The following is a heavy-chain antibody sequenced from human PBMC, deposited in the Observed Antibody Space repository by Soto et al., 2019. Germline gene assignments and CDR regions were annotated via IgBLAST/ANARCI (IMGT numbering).Heavy chain of an antibody. CDR1: GYTFTHYA. Sequence: ASVKVSCKASGYTFTHYAIHWVRQAPGQRPEWMGWINADTGNTRYSQEFQVRVSITRDTSASSVYPELTSLTSEDTAIYFCARGRPVGEALRWFGPWGQGTLVTVSS. CDR3: ARGRPVGEALRWFGP. V-gene: IGHV1-3*01. D-gene: IGHD1-26*01. J-gene: IGHJ5*02. CDR2: INADTGNT.